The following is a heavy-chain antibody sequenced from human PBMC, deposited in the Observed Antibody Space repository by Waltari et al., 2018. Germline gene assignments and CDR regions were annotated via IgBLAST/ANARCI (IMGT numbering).Heavy chain of an antibody. CDR1: GGSISGFY. V-gene: IGHV4-59*01. Sequence: QVQLQESGPSLLHPSETLSPICTVSGGSISGFYWSWVRQPPGKGLDWIGYIYYPGSTNFNPSLKSRVTMSVDTSKNQFSLKLSSVTAADTAFYYCARGGGGDWEWFDPWGQGTLVTVSS. D-gene: IGHD2-21*02. CDR3: ARGGGGDWEWFDP. CDR2: IYYPGST. J-gene: IGHJ5*02.